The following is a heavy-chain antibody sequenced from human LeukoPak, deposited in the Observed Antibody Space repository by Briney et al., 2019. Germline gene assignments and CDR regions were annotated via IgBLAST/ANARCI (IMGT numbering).Heavy chain of an antibody. V-gene: IGHV3-48*04. CDR1: GFTFSSYS. D-gene: IGHD5-12*01. CDR2: ISSSSSTI. J-gene: IGHJ4*02. Sequence: PGGSLRLSCAASGFTFSSYSMNWVRQAPGKGLEWVSYISSSSSTIYYADSVKGRFTISRDNAKNSLYLQMNSLRAEDTAVYYCARDLLYGGYTGQGYYFDYWGQGTLVTVSS. CDR3: ARDLLYGGYTGQGYYFDY.